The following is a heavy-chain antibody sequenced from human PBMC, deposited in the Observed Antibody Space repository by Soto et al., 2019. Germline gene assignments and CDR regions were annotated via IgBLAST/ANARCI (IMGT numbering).Heavy chain of an antibody. CDR3: ARDGYCSGGSCYDYYGMDV. D-gene: IGHD2-15*01. CDR2: INSDGATI. Sequence: PGGSLTLSCVASGFSFSTFWMSWVRHRQGPGMVWVARINSDGATIPYADSVKGRFTISRDNAKNSLYLQMNSLRAEDTAVYYCARDGYCSGGSCYDYYGMDVWGQGTTVTVSS. J-gene: IGHJ6*02. V-gene: IGHV3-74*01. CDR1: GFSFSTFW.